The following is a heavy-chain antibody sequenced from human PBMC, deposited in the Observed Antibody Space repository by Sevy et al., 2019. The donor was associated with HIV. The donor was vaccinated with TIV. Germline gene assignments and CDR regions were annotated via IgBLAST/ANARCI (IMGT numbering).Heavy chain of an antibody. CDR3: AREGGHYYDSSGYYPYYYYGMDV. D-gene: IGHD3-22*01. J-gene: IGHJ6*02. Sequence: GGSLRLSCAASGFTFSSYAMHWVRQAPGKGLEWVAVISYDGSNKYYADSGKGRFTISRDNSKNTLYLQMNSLRAEDTAVYYCAREGGHYYDSSGYYPYYYYGMDVWGQGTTVTVSS. V-gene: IGHV3-30-3*01. CDR2: ISYDGSNK. CDR1: GFTFSSYA.